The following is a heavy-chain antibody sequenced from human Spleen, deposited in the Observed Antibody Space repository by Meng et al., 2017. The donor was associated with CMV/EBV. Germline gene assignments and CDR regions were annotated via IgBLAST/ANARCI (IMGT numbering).Heavy chain of an antibody. CDR1: GFTFSNYY. J-gene: IGHJ6*02. CDR3: ARGKWYTDVWSFGPKRYFYGLDV. V-gene: IGHV3-11*04. CDR2: INGGDSSI. Sequence: GESLKISCEASGFTFSNYYMSWIRQTPGKGLQWISYINGGDSSISYVDSVRGRFTIFRDHAKNSLYLEMNSLRVDDTGLYYCARGKWYTDVWSFGPKRYFYGLDVWGQGTTVTVSS. D-gene: IGHD3-3*01.